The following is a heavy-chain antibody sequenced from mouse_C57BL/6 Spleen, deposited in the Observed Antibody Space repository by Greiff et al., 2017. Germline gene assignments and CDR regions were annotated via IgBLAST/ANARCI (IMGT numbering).Heavy chain of an antibody. Sequence: QVQLQQPGAELVKPGASVKLSCKASGYTFTSYWVHWVKQRPGQGLEWIGMIHPNSGSTNYNEKFKSKATLTVDKSSSTAYMQLSSLTSEDSAVYYCARGVITTVVATDFDVWGTGTTVTVSS. CDR2: IHPNSGST. CDR3: ARGVITTVVATDFDV. CDR1: GYTFTSYW. V-gene: IGHV1-64*01. D-gene: IGHD1-1*01. J-gene: IGHJ1*03.